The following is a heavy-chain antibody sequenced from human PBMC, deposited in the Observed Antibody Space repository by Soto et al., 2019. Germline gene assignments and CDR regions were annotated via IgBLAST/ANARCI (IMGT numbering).Heavy chain of an antibody. J-gene: IGHJ6*02. D-gene: IGHD6-13*01. CDR2: IIPILGIA. V-gene: IGHV1-69*08. CDR1: GGTFSSYT. CDR3: ARDPLPYSSKNSSMDV. Sequence: QVQLVQSGAEVKKPGSSVKVSCKASGGTFSSYTISWVRQAPGQGLEWMGRIIPILGIANYAQKFQGRVTITXAKXTXKAYMELSSLRSEDTAVYFCARDPLPYSSKNSSMDVWGQGTTVTVSS.